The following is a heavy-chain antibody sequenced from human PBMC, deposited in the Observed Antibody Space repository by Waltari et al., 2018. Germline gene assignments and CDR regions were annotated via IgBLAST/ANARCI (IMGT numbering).Heavy chain of an antibody. J-gene: IGHJ4*02. CDR1: GGSISSSSYY. CDR3: ARGGAGSYGY. V-gene: IGHV4-39*07. CDR2: IYYSGST. Sequence: QLQLQESGPGLGKPSETLSLTCTVSGGSISSSSYYGGWIRQPPGKGLEWIGSIYYSGSTYYNPSLKSRVTISVDTSKNQFSLKLSSVTAADTAVYYCARGGAGSYGYWGQGTLVTVSS. D-gene: IGHD3-16*01.